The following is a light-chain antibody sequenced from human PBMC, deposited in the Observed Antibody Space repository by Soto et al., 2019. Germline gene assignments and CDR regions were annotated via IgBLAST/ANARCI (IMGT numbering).Light chain of an antibody. J-gene: IGKJ1*01. CDR1: RFVRSN. V-gene: IGKV3-20*01. CDR3: QQYSTSPWT. CDR2: GAS. Sequence: MVMAQAGATLSETPGDRVTLSCRASRFVRSNLAWYQQKPGQAPRVLIYGASTRATGTPDRLSGSGSGTDFTLTISRLEPEDFAVYYCQQYSTSPWTFCQRSIVDVK.